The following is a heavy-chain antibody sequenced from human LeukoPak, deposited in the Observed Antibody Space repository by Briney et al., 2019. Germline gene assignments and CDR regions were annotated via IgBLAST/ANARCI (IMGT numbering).Heavy chain of an antibody. D-gene: IGHD4-23*01. J-gene: IGHJ4*02. CDR3: ARQGLRWYPQGFDY. V-gene: IGHV3-30-3*01. CDR1: GFTFSSYA. CDR2: ISYDGSNK. Sequence: GGSLRLSCAASGFTFSSYAMHWVRQAPGKGLEWVAVISYDGSNKYYADSVKGRFTISRDNSKNTLYLQMNSLRAEDTAVYYCARQGLRWYPQGFDYWGQGTLVTVSS.